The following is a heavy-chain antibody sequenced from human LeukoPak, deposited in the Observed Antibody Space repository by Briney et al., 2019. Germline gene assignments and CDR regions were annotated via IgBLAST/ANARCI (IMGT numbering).Heavy chain of an antibody. V-gene: IGHV3-33*06. CDR2: IWYDGSNK. CDR1: GFTFSSYG. Sequence: PGGSLRLSCAASGFTFSSYGMHWVRQAPGKGLEWVAVIWYDGSNKYYADSVKGRFTISRDNSKNTLYLQMSSLRAEDTAVYYCAKVGDYYGSGKYSNFDYWGQGTLVTVSS. D-gene: IGHD3-10*01. CDR3: AKVGDYYGSGKYSNFDY. J-gene: IGHJ4*02.